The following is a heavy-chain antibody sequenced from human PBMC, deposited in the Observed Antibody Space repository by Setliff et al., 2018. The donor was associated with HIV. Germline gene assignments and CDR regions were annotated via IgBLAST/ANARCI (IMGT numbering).Heavy chain of an antibody. V-gene: IGHV1-8*02. CDR3: ARGLPDCSGGNCYPYRFDY. J-gene: IGHJ4*02. D-gene: IGHD2-15*01. CDR2: MNPNSGNT. Sequence: ASVKVSCKASGYTFTSYDINWVRQATGQGLEWMGWMNPNSGNTGYAQKFQGRVTMTRNTSISTAYMELSSLRSDDTAVYYCARGLPDCSGGNCYPYRFDYWGQGTLVTVSS. CDR1: GYTFTSYD.